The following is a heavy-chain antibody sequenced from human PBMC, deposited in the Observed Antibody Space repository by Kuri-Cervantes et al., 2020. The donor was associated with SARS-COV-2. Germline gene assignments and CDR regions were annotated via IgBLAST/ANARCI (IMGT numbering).Heavy chain of an antibody. J-gene: IGHJ6*02. CDR3: AKDPPLRGYYDILTGERYYYYYGMDV. V-gene: IGHV3-43*02. CDR1: GFTFSSYA. Sequence: ETLSLTCAASGFTFSSYAMSWVRQAPGKGLEWVSAISGDGGSTYYADSVKGRFTISRDNSKNSLYLQMNSLRTEDTALYYCAKDPPLRGYYDILTGERYYYYYGMDVWGQGTTVTVSS. D-gene: IGHD3-9*01. CDR2: ISGDGGST.